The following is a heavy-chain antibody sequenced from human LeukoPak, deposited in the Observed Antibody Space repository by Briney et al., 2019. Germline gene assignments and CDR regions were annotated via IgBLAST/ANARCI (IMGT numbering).Heavy chain of an antibody. Sequence: PSETLSLTCNVSGGSISSYYWSWIRQPPGKGLEWIGYIYYSRSTNYNPSLKSRVTISVDTSKNQFSLKLSSVTAADTAVYYCARGGGIYYDSSGYAFDIWGQGTMVTVSS. CDR1: GGSISSYY. J-gene: IGHJ3*02. CDR3: ARGGGIYYDSSGYAFDI. D-gene: IGHD3-22*01. V-gene: IGHV4-59*01. CDR2: IYYSRST.